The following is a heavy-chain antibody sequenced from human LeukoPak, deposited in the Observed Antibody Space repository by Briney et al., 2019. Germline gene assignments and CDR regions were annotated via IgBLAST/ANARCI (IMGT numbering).Heavy chain of an antibody. J-gene: IGHJ4*02. CDR3: AGTIADTMGGVDC. CDR2: IYYSGST. V-gene: IGHV4-59*08. Sequence: SETLSLTCTVSGGFITTYYWSWIRQPPGKGLEWIGYIYYSGSTNYNPSLNSRVTLSVDPSKNQFSLKLSSVTAADTAVYYCAGTIADTMGGVDCWGQGTLVTVSS. D-gene: IGHD3-16*01. CDR1: GGFITTYY.